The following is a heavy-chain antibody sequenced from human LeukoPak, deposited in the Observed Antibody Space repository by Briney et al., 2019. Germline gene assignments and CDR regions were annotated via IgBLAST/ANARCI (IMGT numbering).Heavy chain of an antibody. V-gene: IGHV3-30*04. Sequence: GGSPRLSCAASGFTFSSYAMHWVRQAPGKGLEWVAVISYDGSNKYYADSVKGRFTISRDNSKNTLYLQMNSLRAEDTAVYYCARVLTPQSLFSSWFDPWGQGTLVTVSS. D-gene: IGHD3-9*01. CDR1: GFTFSSYA. CDR3: ARVLTPQSLFSSWFDP. CDR2: ISYDGSNK. J-gene: IGHJ5*02.